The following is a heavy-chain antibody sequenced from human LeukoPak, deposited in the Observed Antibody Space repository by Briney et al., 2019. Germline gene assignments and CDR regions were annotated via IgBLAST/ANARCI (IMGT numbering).Heavy chain of an antibody. CDR3: ARARNNYDSSGYSALDC. CDR2: IWYDGSNK. J-gene: IGHJ4*02. Sequence: PGRSLRLSCAASSGLLFSSHGMHWVRQAPGKGLEWVAVIWYDGSNKWYADSVKGRFTISRDDSKNTLYLQMDSLRAEDTAVYYCARARNNYDSSGYSALDCRGQGTLVTVSS. CDR1: GLLFSSHG. D-gene: IGHD3-22*01. V-gene: IGHV3-33*01.